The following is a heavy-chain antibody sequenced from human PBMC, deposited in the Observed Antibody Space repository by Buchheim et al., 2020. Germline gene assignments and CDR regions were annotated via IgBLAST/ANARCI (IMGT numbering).Heavy chain of an antibody. CDR1: GGPISSGDYY. J-gene: IGHJ5*02. CDR2: IYYHGNT. D-gene: IGHD2-2*01. Sequence: QVQLQESCPGLVKPSQTPSLTCTVSGGPISSGDYYWSWVRHHPGKGVEGIGYIYYHGNTNYNLSPRSRLTISVETSKHNFSLKLSSVTAADTAEYYCAGVVARAFDPWGQGTL. CDR3: AGVVARAFDP. V-gene: IGHV4-31*03.